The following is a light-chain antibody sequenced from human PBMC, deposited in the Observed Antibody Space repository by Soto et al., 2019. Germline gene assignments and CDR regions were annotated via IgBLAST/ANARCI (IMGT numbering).Light chain of an antibody. V-gene: IGLV2-14*03. CDR3: SSYTSGNTLV. Sequence: QSALTQPASVSGSPGQSITISCTGTSSDVGAYNYVSWYQQHPGKAPKLMIYDVSNRPSGVSDRFSGSKSGNTASLTISGLQAEDEAAYYCSSYTSGNTLVFGGGTKLTVL. CDR1: SSDVGAYNY. J-gene: IGLJ2*01. CDR2: DVS.